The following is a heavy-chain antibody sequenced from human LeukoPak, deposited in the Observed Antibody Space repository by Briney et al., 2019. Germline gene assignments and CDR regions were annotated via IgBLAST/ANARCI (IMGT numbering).Heavy chain of an antibody. CDR1: GFTFSGSA. J-gene: IGHJ5*02. D-gene: IGHD6-19*01. V-gene: IGHV3-73*01. CDR3: TRHPGLRSVAGWTWFDP. CDR2: IRSKANSYAT. Sequence: GGSVRLSCAASGFTFSGSAMHWVRQASGKGLEWVGRIRSKANSYATAYAASVKGRFTISRDDSKNTAYLQMNSLKTEDTAVYYCTRHPGLRSVAGWTWFDPWGQGTLVTVSS.